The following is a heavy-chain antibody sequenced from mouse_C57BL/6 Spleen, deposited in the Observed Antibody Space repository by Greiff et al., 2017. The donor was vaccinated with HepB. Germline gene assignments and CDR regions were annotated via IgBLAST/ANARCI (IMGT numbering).Heavy chain of an antibody. D-gene: IGHD1-2*01. CDR3: TPHYHGEENRYFDV. V-gene: IGHV6-6*01. CDR2: IRNKANNHAT. CDR1: GFTFSDAW. Sequence: EVKLVESGGGLVQPGGSMKLSCAASGFTFSDAWMDWVRQSPEKGLEWVAEIRNKANNHATYYAEAVKGRFTISRDDSKSSVYLQMNSLRAEDTGIYYCTPHYHGEENRYFDVWGTGTTVTVSS. J-gene: IGHJ1*03.